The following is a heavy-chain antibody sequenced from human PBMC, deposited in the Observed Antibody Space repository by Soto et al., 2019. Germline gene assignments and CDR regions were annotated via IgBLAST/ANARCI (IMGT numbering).Heavy chain of an antibody. CDR3: AKDGSPYCGGDCSY. J-gene: IGHJ4*02. V-gene: IGHV3-23*01. D-gene: IGHD2-21*02. CDR1: GFTFSSYA. Sequence: GSLRLSCGASGFTFSSYAMSLVLQAPGKWLEWVSAISGSGGSTYYADSVKGRFTISRDNSKSTLYLQMNSLRAEDTAVYYCAKDGSPYCGGDCSYWGQGTLVTVS. CDR2: ISGSGGST.